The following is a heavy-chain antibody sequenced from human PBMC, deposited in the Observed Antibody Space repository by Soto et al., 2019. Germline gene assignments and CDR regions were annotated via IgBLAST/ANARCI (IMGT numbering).Heavy chain of an antibody. Sequence: QLQLQESGSGLVKPSQTLSLTCGVSGGSITSGDSSWTWIRQTPGTGLEWIGNIQHSGSTYYNPSLKSRVTISLDRFNNQFSLKLSSVTAADTAVYYCARGGGYGDYFDYWGQGTLVTVSS. CDR1: GGSITSGDSS. D-gene: IGHD1-26*01. J-gene: IGHJ4*02. CDR3: ARGGGYGDYFDY. CDR2: IQHSGST. V-gene: IGHV4-30-2*01.